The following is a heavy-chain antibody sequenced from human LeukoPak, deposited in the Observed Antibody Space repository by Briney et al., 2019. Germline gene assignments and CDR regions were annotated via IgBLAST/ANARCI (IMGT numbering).Heavy chain of an antibody. D-gene: IGHD1-1*01. CDR1: GASISSYY. CDR3: VRDAFSGGTRFDP. V-gene: IGHV4-4*07. CDR2: IYTSGNT. Sequence: SETLSLTCTVSGASISSYYWSWIRQPAGKGLEWIGRIYTSGNTSYNPSLKSRVTMSVDTSKNQFSLKLSSVTAADTAVYYCVRDAFSGGTRFDPWGQGTLVTVSS. J-gene: IGHJ5*02.